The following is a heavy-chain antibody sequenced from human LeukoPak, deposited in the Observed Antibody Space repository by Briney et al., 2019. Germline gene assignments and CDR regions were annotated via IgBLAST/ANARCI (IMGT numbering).Heavy chain of an antibody. J-gene: IGHJ6*02. CDR3: ARDFYYDILTGYWGYYYHYGMDV. V-gene: IGHV7-4-1*02. CDR2: INTNTGNP. D-gene: IGHD3-9*01. CDR1: GYTFTSYA. Sequence: ASVKVSCKASGYTFTSYAMNWVRQAPGQGLEWMGWINTNTGNPTYAQGFTGRFVLSLDTSVSTAYLQISSLKAEDTAVYYCARDFYYDILTGYWGYYYHYGMDVWGQGTTVTVSS.